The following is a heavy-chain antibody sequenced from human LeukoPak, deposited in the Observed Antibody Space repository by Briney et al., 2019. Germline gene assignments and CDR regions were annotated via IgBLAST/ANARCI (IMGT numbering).Heavy chain of an antibody. CDR2: IYNSGT. CDR1: DGSIGNNY. CDR3: ARDLNL. J-gene: IGHJ6*02. D-gene: IGHD1-14*01. V-gene: IGHV4-4*07. Sequence: PSETLSLTCTVADGSIGNNYWGWIRQPAGKGLEWIGRIYNSGTTSNPSLKSRVTMSVDMSKNQFSLKLGSVTAADTAVYYCARDLNLWGQGTTVTVSS.